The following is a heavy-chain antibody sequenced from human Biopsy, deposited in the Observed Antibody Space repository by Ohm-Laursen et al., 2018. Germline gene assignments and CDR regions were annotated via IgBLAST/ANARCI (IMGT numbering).Heavy chain of an antibody. CDR3: ARGSNEYGGLYFPH. J-gene: IGHJ1*01. Sequence: PSETLSLTCTVSGGSFTGHYWTWIRQPPGKGPEWIGHISHTGYTSYKSSLKSRVTISLDTSRKHFSLRLTSLAAADTAVYYCARGSNEYGGLYFPHWGQGALVTVSS. CDR2: ISHTGYT. V-gene: IGHV4-59*11. CDR1: GGSFTGHY. D-gene: IGHD4-23*01.